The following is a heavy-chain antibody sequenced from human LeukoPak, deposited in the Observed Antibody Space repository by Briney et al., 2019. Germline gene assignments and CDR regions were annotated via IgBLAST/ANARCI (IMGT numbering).Heavy chain of an antibody. V-gene: IGHV4-39*01. J-gene: IGHJ4*02. D-gene: IGHD3-22*01. CDR3: ARLRDYYDSSGYYDLSYFDY. CDR1: GGSISSSSYY. Sequence: PSETLSLTCTVSGGSISSSSYYWGWIRQPPGKGLEWIWSIYYSGSTYYNPSLKSRVTISVDTSKNQFSLKLSSVTAADTAVYYCARLRDYYDSSGYYDLSYFDYWGQETLVTVSS. CDR2: IYYSGST.